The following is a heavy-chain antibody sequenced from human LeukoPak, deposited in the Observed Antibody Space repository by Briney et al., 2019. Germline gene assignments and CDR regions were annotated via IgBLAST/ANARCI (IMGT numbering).Heavy chain of an antibody. Sequence: PGGSLRLSCAASGFTFSSYEMNWVRQAPGKGLEWVSYISSSGSTIYHADSVKGRFTISRDSAKNSLYLQMNSLRAEDTAVYYCAELGIAMIGGVWGKGTTVTISS. J-gene: IGHJ6*04. CDR3: AELGIAMIGGV. CDR2: ISSSGSTI. CDR1: GFTFSSYE. D-gene: IGHD3-10*02. V-gene: IGHV3-48*03.